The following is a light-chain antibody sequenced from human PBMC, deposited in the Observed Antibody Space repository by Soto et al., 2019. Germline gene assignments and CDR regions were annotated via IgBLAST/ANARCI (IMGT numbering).Light chain of an antibody. CDR3: SSYTSSSTVV. CDR1: SSDVGGYNY. J-gene: IGLJ2*01. V-gene: IGLV2-14*01. Sequence: QSALTQPASVSGSPGQSITISCTGTSSDVGGYNYVSWHQQHPGKAPKLMIYDVSNRPSGVSNNFSGSRSGNTASLTISGLQAEDEADYYCSSYTSSSTVVFGGGTKLTVL. CDR2: DVS.